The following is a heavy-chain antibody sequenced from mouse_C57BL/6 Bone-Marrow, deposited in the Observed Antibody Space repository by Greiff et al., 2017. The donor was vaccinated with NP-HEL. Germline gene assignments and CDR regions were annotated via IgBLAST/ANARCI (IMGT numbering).Heavy chain of an antibody. CDR1: GYTFTSYW. J-gene: IGHJ3*01. V-gene: IGHV1-55*01. CDR2: IYPGSGST. D-gene: IGHD2-3*01. CDR3: ARNGWLLLPFAY. Sequence: QVQLQQPGAELVKPGASVQMSCKASGYTFTSYWITWVKQRPGQGLEWIGDIYPGSGSTNYNEKFKSKAKLTVDTSSSTAYMQLSSLTSEDSAVYYCARNGWLLLPFAYWGQGTLVTVSA.